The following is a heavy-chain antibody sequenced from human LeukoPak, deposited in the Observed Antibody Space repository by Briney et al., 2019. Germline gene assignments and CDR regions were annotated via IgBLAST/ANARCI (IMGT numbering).Heavy chain of an antibody. Sequence: PGGSLRLSCAASGFTFSSYAMSWVRQAPGKGLEWVSAISGSGGSTYYADSVKGRFTISRDNSKNTLYLQMNSLRAEDTAVYYCAEDQLGMVTASDAFDIWGQGTMVTVSS. D-gene: IGHD2-21*02. J-gene: IGHJ3*02. CDR2: ISGSGGST. CDR3: AEDQLGMVTASDAFDI. CDR1: GFTFSSYA. V-gene: IGHV3-23*01.